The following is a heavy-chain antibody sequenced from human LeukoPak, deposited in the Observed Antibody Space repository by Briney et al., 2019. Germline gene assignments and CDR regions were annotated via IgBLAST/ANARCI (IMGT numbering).Heavy chain of an antibody. V-gene: IGHV4-4*07. D-gene: IGHD5-24*01. J-gene: IGHJ4*02. Sequence: SETLSLTCTVSGGSISSYYWGWIRQPAGKGLEWIGRIYTSGSTNYNPSLKSRVTMSVDTSKNQFSLKLSSVTAADTAVYYCARTRREWGWLQLHYFDYWGQGTLVTVSS. CDR2: IYTSGST. CDR1: GGSISSYY. CDR3: ARTRREWGWLQLHYFDY.